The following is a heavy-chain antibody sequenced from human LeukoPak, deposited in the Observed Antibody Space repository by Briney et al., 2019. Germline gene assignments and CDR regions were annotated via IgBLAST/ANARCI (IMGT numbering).Heavy chain of an antibody. CDR2: ISAYNGNT. V-gene: IGHV1-18*01. Sequence: ASVNVSCKPSGFTFTSYGISWVRQAPGQGLEWMGWISAYNGNTNYAQNLQGRVTMTTDTSTSTAYMELRSLRPDDTAVYYCARVGRSLTPIAARLAGDYWGQGTLVTVSS. CDR3: ARVGRSLTPIAARLAGDY. CDR1: GFTFTSYG. J-gene: IGHJ4*02. D-gene: IGHD6-6*01.